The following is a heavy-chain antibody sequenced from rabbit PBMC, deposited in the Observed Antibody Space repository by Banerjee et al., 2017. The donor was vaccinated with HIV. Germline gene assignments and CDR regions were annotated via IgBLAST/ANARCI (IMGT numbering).Heavy chain of an antibody. CDR2: INSNTGKT. V-gene: IGHV1S45*01. CDR3: AREYRL. Sequence: QEQLEESGGGLFQPGGSLALTCKASGFSLSNNYVMCWVRQAPGKGLEWIACINSNTGKTVYASWAKGPFTISKTSSTTVTLQMTSLTAADTATYFCAREYRLWGPGTLVTVS. D-gene: IGHD1-1*01. CDR1: GFSLSNNYV. J-gene: IGHJ4*01.